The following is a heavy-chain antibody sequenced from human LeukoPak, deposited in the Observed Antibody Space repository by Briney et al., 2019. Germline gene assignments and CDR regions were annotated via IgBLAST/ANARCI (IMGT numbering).Heavy chain of an antibody. D-gene: IGHD3-22*01. J-gene: IGHJ4*02. CDR2: INPSGGST. V-gene: IGHV1-46*01. CDR3: ALGSGYGDY. CDR1: GYTFTSYY. Sequence: ASVKVSCKASGYTFTSYYTHWVRQVPGQGLEWMGIINPSGGSTNYAQKFQGRVTMTRDTSTNTVYMELSSLRSEDTAVYCCALGSGYGDYWGQGTLVTVSS.